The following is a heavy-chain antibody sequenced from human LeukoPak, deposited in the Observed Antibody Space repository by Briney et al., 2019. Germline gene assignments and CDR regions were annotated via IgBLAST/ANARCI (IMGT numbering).Heavy chain of an antibody. CDR3: ARTTEGGYTYDYFYYYYMDV. Sequence: SETLSLTCTISGGSISSYYWSWIRQPPGKGLEWIGYIYYSGSTNYNPSLKSRVTISVDTSKNQFSLKLSSVTAADTAVYYCARTTEGGYTYDYFYYYYMDVWGKGTTVTISS. J-gene: IGHJ6*03. D-gene: IGHD5-18*01. V-gene: IGHV4-59*01. CDR2: IYYSGST. CDR1: GGSISSYY.